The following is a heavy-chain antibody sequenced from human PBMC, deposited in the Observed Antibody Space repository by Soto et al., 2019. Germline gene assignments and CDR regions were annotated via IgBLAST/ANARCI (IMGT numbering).Heavy chain of an antibody. D-gene: IGHD2-15*01. CDR2: IYYSGST. Sequence: LCGGSISSGGYYWSWIRQHPGKGLEWIGYIYYSGSTYYNPSLKSRVTISVDTSKNQFSLKLSSVTAADTAVYYCASYCSGGSCYFPDAFDIWGQGTMVTVSS. CDR3: ASYCSGGSCYFPDAFDI. CDR1: GGSISSGGYY. J-gene: IGHJ3*02. V-gene: IGHV4-31*02.